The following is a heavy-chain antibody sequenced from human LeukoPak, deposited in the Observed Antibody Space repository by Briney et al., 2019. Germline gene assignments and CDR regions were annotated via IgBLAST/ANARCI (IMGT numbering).Heavy chain of an antibody. V-gene: IGHV3-21*01. D-gene: IGHD1-1*01. CDR1: GFTFSSYS. CDR3: AREPGRPNDY. CDR2: ITSSSSSI. J-gene: IGHJ4*02. Sequence: GGSLRLSFAASGFTFSSYSMNWGRQAPGKGLGWVSSITSSSSSIYYADSVKGRFTTSRDNAKNSLYLQMNSRRAEDTAVYDCAREPGRPNDYWGQGSLVTASS.